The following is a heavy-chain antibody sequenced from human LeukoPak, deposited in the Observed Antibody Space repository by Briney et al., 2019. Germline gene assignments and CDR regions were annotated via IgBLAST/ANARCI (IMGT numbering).Heavy chain of an antibody. Sequence: SETLPLTCAVYGGSFSGYYWSWIRQPPGKGLEWIGEINHSGSTNYNPSLKSRVTISVDTSKNQFSLKLSSVTAADTAVYYCARGSSGWFFDYWGQGTLVTVSS. CDR3: ARGSSGWFFDY. CDR1: GGSFSGYY. CDR2: INHSGST. J-gene: IGHJ4*02. V-gene: IGHV4-34*01. D-gene: IGHD6-19*01.